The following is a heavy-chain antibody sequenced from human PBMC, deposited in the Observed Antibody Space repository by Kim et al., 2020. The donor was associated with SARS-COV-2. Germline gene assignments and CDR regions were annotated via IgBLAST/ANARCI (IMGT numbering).Heavy chain of an antibody. D-gene: IGHD6-19*01. V-gene: IGHV4-39*01. CDR3: ARRIRSGIAVDRGYYF. CDR2: IYYSGST. Sequence: SETLSLTCTVSGGSISSSSYYWGWIRQPPGKGRECIGSIYYSGSTYYNPSLKSRVTISVDTSKNQFSLKLSSVTAADTAVYYCARRIRSGIAVDRGYYF. CDR1: GGSISSSSYY. J-gene: IGHJ4*01.